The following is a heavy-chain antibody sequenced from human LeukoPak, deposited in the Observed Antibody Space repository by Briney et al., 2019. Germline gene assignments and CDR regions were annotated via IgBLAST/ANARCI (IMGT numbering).Heavy chain of an antibody. J-gene: IGHJ4*02. D-gene: IGHD3-22*01. CDR2: IDGPTDRT. CDR3: ARPTFSFDSSGYFDY. V-gene: IGHV3-23*01. CDR1: GFTFSNYA. Sequence: TGESLRLSCAASGFTFSNYAMSWVRQAPGKGPEWVSTIDGPTDRTHYADSVMGRFTISRDNAKNSLYLQMTSLRDEDTAVYYCARPTFSFDSSGYFDYWGQGTLVTVSS.